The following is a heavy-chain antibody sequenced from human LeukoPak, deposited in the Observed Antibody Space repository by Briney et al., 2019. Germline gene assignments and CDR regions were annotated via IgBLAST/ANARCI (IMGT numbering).Heavy chain of an antibody. CDR2: IYYSGST. V-gene: IGHV4-59*08. CDR3: ARRGRDNYGGMDY. Sequence: SETLSLTCTVSGGSISSYYWSWIRQPPGKGLEWIGYIYYSGSTNYNPSLKSRVTISVDTSKNQFSLKLSSVTAADTAVYYCARRGRDNYGGMDYWGQGTLVTVSS. CDR1: GGSISSYY. D-gene: IGHD5-18*01. J-gene: IGHJ4*02.